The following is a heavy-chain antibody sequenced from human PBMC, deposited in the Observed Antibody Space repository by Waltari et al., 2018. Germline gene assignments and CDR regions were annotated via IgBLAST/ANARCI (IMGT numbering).Heavy chain of an antibody. D-gene: IGHD3-16*01. V-gene: IGHV3-23*01. Sequence: EVQLLESGGGLVQPGGSLRLSCAASGFTFSSYAMSWVRQAPGKGLGWVSAIRGSVGSTYYADSVKVRFTISRDNAKNTLYLQMNSLRAEDTAVYYCAKGPRRLGNWFDPWGQGTLVTVSS. CDR2: IRGSVGST. J-gene: IGHJ5*02. CDR3: AKGPRRLGNWFDP. CDR1: GFTFSSYA.